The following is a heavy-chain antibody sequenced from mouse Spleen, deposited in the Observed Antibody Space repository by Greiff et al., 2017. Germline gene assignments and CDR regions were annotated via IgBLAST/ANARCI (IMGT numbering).Heavy chain of an antibody. CDR2: IDPENGDT. J-gene: IGHJ2*01. Sequence: EVKLQASGAELVRPGASVKLSCTASGFNIQDDYMHWVKQRPEQGLEWIGWIDPENGDTEYASKFQGKATITADTSSNTAYLQLSSLTSEDTAVYYCTTDYGSSYEAFDYWGQGTTLTVSS. CDR3: TTDYGSSYEAFDY. D-gene: IGHD1-1*01. CDR1: GFNIQDDY. V-gene: IGHV14-4*01.